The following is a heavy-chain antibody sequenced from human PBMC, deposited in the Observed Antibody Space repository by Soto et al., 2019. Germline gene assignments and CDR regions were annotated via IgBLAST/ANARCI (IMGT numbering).Heavy chain of an antibody. CDR1: GFTFSSYS. J-gene: IGHJ3*02. Sequence: PGGSLRLSCAASGFTFSSYSMNWVRQAPGKGLEWVSSISSSSSYIYYADSVKGRFTISRDNSKNTLHVQMNSLRAEDTAVYYCAKDRTSGATPGDALDIWGQGTKVTVSS. D-gene: IGHD3-3*01. CDR3: AKDRTSGATPGDALDI. CDR2: ISSSSSYI. V-gene: IGHV3-21*04.